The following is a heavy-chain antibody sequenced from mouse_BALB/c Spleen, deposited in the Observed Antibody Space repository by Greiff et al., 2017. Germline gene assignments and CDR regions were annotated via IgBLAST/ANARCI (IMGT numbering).Heavy chain of an antibody. Sequence: EVKVEESGGGLVQPGGSLKLSCAASGFTFSSYGMSWVRQTPDKRLELVATINSNGGSTYYPDSVKGRFTISRDNAKNTLYLQMSSLKSEDTAMYYCARDYGSSYAWFAYWGQGTLVTVSA. V-gene: IGHV5-6-3*01. CDR2: INSNGGST. D-gene: IGHD1-1*01. CDR3: ARDYGSSYAWFAY. J-gene: IGHJ3*01. CDR1: GFTFSSYG.